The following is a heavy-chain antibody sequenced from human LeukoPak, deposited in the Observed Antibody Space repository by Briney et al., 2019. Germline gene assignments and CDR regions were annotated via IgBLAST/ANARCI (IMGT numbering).Heavy chain of an antibody. Sequence: SVKVSCKASGYTFTSDYMHWVRQAPGQGLEWMGIINPSGGSTSYAQKFQGRVTMTRDTSTSTVYMELSSLRSEDTAVYYCYVVVVAAGFDYWGQGTLVTVSS. V-gene: IGHV1-46*01. D-gene: IGHD2-15*01. CDR1: GYTFTSDY. CDR2: INPSGGST. CDR3: YVVVVAAGFDY. J-gene: IGHJ4*02.